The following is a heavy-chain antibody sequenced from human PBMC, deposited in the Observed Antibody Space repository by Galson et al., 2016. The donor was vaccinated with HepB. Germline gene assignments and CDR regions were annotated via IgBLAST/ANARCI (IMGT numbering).Heavy chain of an antibody. CDR1: GGSVNSGGYF. J-gene: IGHJ4*02. V-gene: IGHV4-61*08. CDR3: ASARGRSFGEFPEAYFDY. D-gene: IGHD3-10*01. CDR2: IYYTGTT. Sequence: SETLSLTCSVSGGSVNSGGYFWSWIRQPPGKRLQWIGYIYYTGTTNYNPSLKSRVSMSLDTSNNQFSLKLNSVTAADTALYFCASARGRSFGEFPEAYFDYWGQGTLVTVSS.